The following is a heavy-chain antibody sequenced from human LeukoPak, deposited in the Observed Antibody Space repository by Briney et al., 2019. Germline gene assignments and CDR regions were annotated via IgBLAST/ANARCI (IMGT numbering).Heavy chain of an antibody. CDR1: GGSISSSSYY. Sequence: SETLSLTCTVSGGSISSSSYYWGWIRQPPGKGLERIGSIYYSGSTYYNPSLKSRVTISVDTSKNQFSLKLSSVTAADTAVYYCARTIYSNYFDYWGQGTLVTVSS. CDR2: IYYSGST. CDR3: ARTIYSNYFDY. D-gene: IGHD3-9*01. J-gene: IGHJ4*02. V-gene: IGHV4-39*01.